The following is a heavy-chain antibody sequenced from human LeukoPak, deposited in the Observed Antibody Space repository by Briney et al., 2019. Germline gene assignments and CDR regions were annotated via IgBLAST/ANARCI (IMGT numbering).Heavy chain of an antibody. CDR1: GFTFSSYG. D-gene: IGHD3-22*01. CDR3: ARARDYYYDSSGCGY. CDR2: ISYDGSNK. Sequence: GGSLRLSCAASGFTFSSYGMHWVRQAPGKGLEWVAVISYDGSNKYYADSVKGRFTISRDNSKNTLYLQMNSLRAEDTAVYYCARARDYYYDSSGCGYWGQGTLVTVSS. V-gene: IGHV3-30*03. J-gene: IGHJ4*02.